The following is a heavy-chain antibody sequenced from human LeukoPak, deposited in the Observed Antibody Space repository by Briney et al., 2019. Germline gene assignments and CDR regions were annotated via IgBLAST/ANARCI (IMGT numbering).Heavy chain of an antibody. CDR2: INHSGGT. V-gene: IGHV4-34*01. D-gene: IGHD6-13*01. CDR1: GGSFSGYY. J-gene: IGHJ5*02. Sequence: PSETLSLTCAVYGGSFSGYYWSWIRQPPGKGLEWIGEINHSGGTNYNPSLKSRVTISVDTSKNQFSLKLSSVTAADTAVYYCARDEGIAAADWFDPWGQGTLVTVSS. CDR3: ARDEGIAAADWFDP.